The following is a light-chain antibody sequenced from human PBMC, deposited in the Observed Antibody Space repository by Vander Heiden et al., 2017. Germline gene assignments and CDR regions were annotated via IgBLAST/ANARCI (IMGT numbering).Light chain of an antibody. Sequence: DIVMTQSPLSLPVTPGEPASISCRSSQSLLHSSGDNFLDWYLQKPGQSPQLLIYLGSYRASGVPDRFSDSGSGTDFTLKISRVEAEDVGVYYCRQCLQIPLTFGGGTKVEIK. V-gene: IGKV2-28*01. CDR3: RQCLQIPLT. CDR1: QSLLHSSGDNF. CDR2: LGS. J-gene: IGKJ4*01.